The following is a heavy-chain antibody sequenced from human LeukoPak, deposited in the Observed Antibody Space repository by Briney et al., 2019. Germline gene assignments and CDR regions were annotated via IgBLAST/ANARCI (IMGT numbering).Heavy chain of an antibody. Sequence: ASVKVSCKSSGYTFINYYIHWVRQAPGQGLEWMGIINPSGGSPTYAQKFQGRVTITADKSTSTAYMELSSLRSEDTAVYYCAGAERIRALNYWGQGTLVTVSS. CDR2: INPSGGSP. CDR1: GYTFINYY. V-gene: IGHV1-46*01. CDR3: AGAERIRALNY. D-gene: IGHD1-14*01. J-gene: IGHJ4*02.